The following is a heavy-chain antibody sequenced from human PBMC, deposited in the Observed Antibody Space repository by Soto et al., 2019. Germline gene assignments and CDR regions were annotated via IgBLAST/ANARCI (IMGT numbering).Heavy chain of an antibody. Sequence: QVQLVQSGAEVKKPESSVKVSCKAPGGTFSTYAISWVRQAPGQGLEWMRGIIPMFGTANYAQRFQDRVTITADESTNTVYMELSSLRSEDTAVYFCASGIQLWLRRINNGYSGWGQGTLVTVSS. J-gene: IGHJ4*02. CDR1: GGTFSTYA. CDR2: IIPMFGTA. D-gene: IGHD5-18*01. V-gene: IGHV1-69*12. CDR3: ASGIQLWLRRINNGYSG.